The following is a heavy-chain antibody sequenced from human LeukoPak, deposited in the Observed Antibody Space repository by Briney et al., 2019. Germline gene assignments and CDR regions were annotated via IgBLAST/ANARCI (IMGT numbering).Heavy chain of an antibody. Sequence: QSGGSLRLSCAASGFTFSNYGMHWVRQAPGKGLEWVALISYGGSNKYYADSVKGRFTISRDNSKNTLSLQMNSLRAEDTAVYYCATDRSKVGDIDYWGQGTLVIVSS. CDR3: ATDRSKVGDIDY. V-gene: IGHV3-30*03. J-gene: IGHJ4*02. D-gene: IGHD1-26*01. CDR2: ISYGGSNK. CDR1: GFTFSNYG.